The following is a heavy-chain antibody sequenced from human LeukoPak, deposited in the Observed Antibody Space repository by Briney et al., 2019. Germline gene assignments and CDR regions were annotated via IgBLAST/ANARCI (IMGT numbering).Heavy chain of an antibody. D-gene: IGHD3-16*02. CDR3: AREAYYDYVWGSYREFDY. J-gene: IGHJ4*02. V-gene: IGHV3-21*01. CDR1: GFTFSSYS. CDR2: ISSSSSYI. Sequence: GGSLRLSCAASGFTFSSYSMNWVRQAPGKGLEWVSSISSSSSYIYYADSVKGRFTISRDNAKNSLYLQMNSLRAEDTAVYYCAREAYYDYVWGSYREFDYWGQGTLVTVSS.